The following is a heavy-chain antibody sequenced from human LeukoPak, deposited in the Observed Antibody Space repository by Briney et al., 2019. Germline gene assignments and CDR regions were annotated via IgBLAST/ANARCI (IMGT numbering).Heavy chain of an antibody. CDR1: GGSIGSYY. Sequence: SETLSLTCTVSGGSIGSYYWSWIRQPPGKGLEWIGYIYYSGSPNYNPSLKSRVTISVDTSKNQFSLKLSSVTAADTAVYYCARDRWGGGLVDYWGQGTLVTVSS. V-gene: IGHV4-59*01. D-gene: IGHD3-16*01. J-gene: IGHJ4*02. CDR2: IYYSGSP. CDR3: ARDRWGGGLVDY.